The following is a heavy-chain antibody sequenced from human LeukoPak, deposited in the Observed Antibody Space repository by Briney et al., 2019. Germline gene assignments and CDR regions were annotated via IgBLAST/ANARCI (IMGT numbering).Heavy chain of an antibody. J-gene: IGHJ4*02. V-gene: IGHV4-59*01. CDR1: GGSISSYY. CDR3: ASVLFSGERIQDHGDPTFDY. CDR2: IYYSGST. Sequence: NPSETLSLTCTVSGGSISSYYWSWIRQPPGKGLEWIGYIYYSGSTNYNPSLESRVTISVDTSKNQFSLNLSAVTAADTAVYYCASVLFSGERIQDHGDPTFDYWGQGILVTVSS. D-gene: IGHD3-10*01.